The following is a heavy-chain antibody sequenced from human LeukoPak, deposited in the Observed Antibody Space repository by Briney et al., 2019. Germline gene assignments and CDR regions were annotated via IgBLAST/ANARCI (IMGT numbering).Heavy chain of an antibody. CDR1: GFTFSSYW. V-gene: IGHV3-7*03. Sequence: GGSLRLSCAASGFTFSSYWMSWVRQAPGKGLEWVANIKQDGSEKYYVDSVKGRFTISRDNAKNSLYLQMNSLRAEDTAVYYCARDGELRYFDWLSLGNFDYWGQGTLVTVYS. CDR3: ARDGELRYFDWLSLGNFDY. CDR2: IKQDGSEK. J-gene: IGHJ4*02. D-gene: IGHD3-9*01.